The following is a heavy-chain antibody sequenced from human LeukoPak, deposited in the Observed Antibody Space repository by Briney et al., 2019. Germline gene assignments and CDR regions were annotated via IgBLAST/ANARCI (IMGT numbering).Heavy chain of an antibody. D-gene: IGHD3-10*01. CDR3: ARVSYYGSGSYPDYYYYYMDV. J-gene: IGHJ6*03. CDR2: INHSGST. V-gene: IGHV4-34*01. CDR1: GGSFSGYY. Sequence: PSETLSLTCAVYGGSFSGYYWSWIRQPPGKGLEWIGEINHSGSTNYNPSLKSRVTISVDTSKNQFSLKLSSVTAADTAVYYCARVSYYGSGSYPDYYYYYMDVWGKGTTVTISS.